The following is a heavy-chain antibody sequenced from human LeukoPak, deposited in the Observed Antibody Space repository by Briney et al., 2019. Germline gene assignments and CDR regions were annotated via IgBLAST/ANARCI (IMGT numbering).Heavy chain of an antibody. Sequence: GGSLRLSCVASEFTVSTNYMTWVRQAPGKGLEWVSIIYSTGGKYYADSVKGRFTISRDNSKHTLYLQMNSLRGDDTAVYYCARGSDGWFAFDYWGQGILVTVSS. CDR2: IYSTGGK. V-gene: IGHV3-66*01. D-gene: IGHD6-19*01. J-gene: IGHJ4*02. CDR1: EFTVSTNY. CDR3: ARGSDGWFAFDY.